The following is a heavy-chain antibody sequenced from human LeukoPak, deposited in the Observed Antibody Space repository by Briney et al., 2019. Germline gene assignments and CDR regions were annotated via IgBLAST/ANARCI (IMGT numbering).Heavy chain of an antibody. Sequence: GASVRVSCKTSGYTFTNYGIYWVRQAPGQGLECMGWISGYTGDTKYAQILQGRFTVTTDTSTSTAYMELRSLTYDDTAVCYCARAGYCGDGGCRGGSAFDVWGQGTMVTVSS. V-gene: IGHV1-18*01. J-gene: IGHJ3*01. D-gene: IGHD2-15*01. CDR3: ARAGYCGDGGCRGGSAFDV. CDR2: ISGYTGDT. CDR1: GYTFTNYG.